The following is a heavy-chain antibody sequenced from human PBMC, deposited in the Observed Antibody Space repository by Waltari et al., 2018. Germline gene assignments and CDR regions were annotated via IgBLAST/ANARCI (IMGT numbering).Heavy chain of an antibody. J-gene: IGHJ4*02. Sequence: EVQMVESGGGLVTPGGSLRLSCAVSGFTFSRYSMDWVRQAPGKGLGLVLSISSSSYTSYTASVKGRFTSSRDNAKTSLYLHMNSLRAEDTAVYYCARDEVQVGPTEVGVSFGHWGQGTLVTVSS. V-gene: IGHV3-21*01. CDR2: ISSSSYT. D-gene: IGHD1-26*01. CDR3: ARDEVQVGPTEVGVSFGH. CDR1: GFTFSRYS.